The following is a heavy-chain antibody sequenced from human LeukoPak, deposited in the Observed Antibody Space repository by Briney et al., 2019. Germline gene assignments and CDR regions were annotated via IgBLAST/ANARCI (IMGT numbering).Heavy chain of an antibody. CDR1: GYTASRYA. D-gene: IGHD3-22*01. CDR2: ISAGGGTT. J-gene: IGHJ3*02. Sequence: PGGSLRLSCVAYGYTASRYALAWVRQAPGKGLDWVSLISAGGGTTYYADSVKGRFTISRENLKNTVDLQMNSLRAEDTAIYYCVRSPDYDGWGAFDIWGQGTMVTVST. V-gene: IGHV3-23*01. CDR3: VRSPDYDGWGAFDI.